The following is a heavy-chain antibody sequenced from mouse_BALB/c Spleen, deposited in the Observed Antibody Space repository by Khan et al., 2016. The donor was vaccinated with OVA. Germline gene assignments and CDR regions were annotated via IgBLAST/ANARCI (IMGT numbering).Heavy chain of an antibody. CDR3: ARVYGGDFDY. CDR2: ISYSGNT. J-gene: IGHJ2*01. CDR1: GYSITSDYA. V-gene: IGHV3-2*02. D-gene: IGHD1-1*01. Sequence: PLEESGPGLVKPSQSLSLICTVTGYSITSDYAWNWIRQFPGNKLEWMGFISYSGNTKYNPSLKSRISITRDTSKNQFFLQLNSVTTEDTATYYCARVYGGDFDYWGQGTTLTVSS.